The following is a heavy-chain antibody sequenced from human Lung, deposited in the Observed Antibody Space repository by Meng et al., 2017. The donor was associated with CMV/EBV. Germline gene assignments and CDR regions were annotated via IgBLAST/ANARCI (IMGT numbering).Heavy chain of an antibody. V-gene: IGHV3-9*03. D-gene: IGHD5-24*01. CDR3: AKDTGSRGGYTLDV. CDR2: ISWNSGSI. J-gene: IGHJ6*02. CDR1: GLLFDDYA. Sequence: GGSLRLSCAASGLLFDDYAMHWVRQAPGKGLEWVSGISWNSGSIGYADSVKGRFTISRDNAKNSLFLQMNSLRAEDMGVYYCAKDTGSRGGYTLDVWGQGXTVTVSS.